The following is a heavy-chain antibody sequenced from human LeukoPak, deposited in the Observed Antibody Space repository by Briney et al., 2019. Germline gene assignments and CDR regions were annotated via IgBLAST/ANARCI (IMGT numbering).Heavy chain of an antibody. CDR2: VYYSGRT. J-gene: IGHJ3*01. CDR1: GDSVSSDSYY. Sequence: SETLSLTCAVSGDSVSSDSYYWHWIRRSPGKGLEWVGLVYYSGRTKYNPSLKSRVATSIDTSKNQVSLRLRSVTAADTAMYFCVREASTSYYDSSGYYRQTETFDVWGLGTMVTVSS. CDR3: VREASTSYYDSSGYYRQTETFDV. D-gene: IGHD3-22*01. V-gene: IGHV4-61*01.